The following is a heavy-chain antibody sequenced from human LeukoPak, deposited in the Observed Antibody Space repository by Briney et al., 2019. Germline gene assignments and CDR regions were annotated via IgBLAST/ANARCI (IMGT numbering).Heavy chain of an antibody. CDR2: IQQEGSEK. V-gene: IGHV3-7*05. Sequence: GGPLRLSCAASGFTFSSYWMSWVRQAPGKGLEWVANIQQEGSEKYYVDSVKGRFTISRDNAKNLLYLQMNSLRAEDTAMYYCVRDGSGWDYWGQGILVTVSS. J-gene: IGHJ4*02. D-gene: IGHD3-10*01. CDR1: GFTFSSYW. CDR3: VRDGSGWDY.